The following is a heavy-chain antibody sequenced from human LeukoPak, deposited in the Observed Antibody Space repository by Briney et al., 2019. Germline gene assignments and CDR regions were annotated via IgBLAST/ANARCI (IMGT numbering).Heavy chain of an antibody. V-gene: IGHV4-39*01. CDR2: IYYSGST. J-gene: IGHJ5*02. D-gene: IGHD1-26*01. CDR1: GGSISSSSYY. Sequence: SETLSLTCTVSGGSISSSSYYCGWIRRPPGKGLEWIGSIYYSGSTYYNPSLKSRVTISVDTSKNQLSLKLSSLTAADTAVYYCARHEYSGSYYGLSWFDPWGQGTLVTVSS. CDR3: ARHEYSGSYYGLSWFDP.